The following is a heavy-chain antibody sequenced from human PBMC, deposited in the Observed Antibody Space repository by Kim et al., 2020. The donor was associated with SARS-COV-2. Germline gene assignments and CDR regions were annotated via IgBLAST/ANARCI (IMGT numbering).Heavy chain of an antibody. CDR2: IYSGGST. CDR3: AGTRLGYCSSTSCLSFYYYYYGMDV. D-gene: IGHD2-2*01. J-gene: IGHJ6*02. V-gene: IGHV3-53*01. Sequence: GGSLRLSCAASGFTVSSNYMSWVRQAPGKGLEWVSVIYSGGSTYYADSVKGRFTISRDNSKNTLYLQMNSLRAEDTAVYYCAGTRLGYCSSTSCLSFYYYYYGMDVWGQGTTVTVSS. CDR1: GFTVSSNY.